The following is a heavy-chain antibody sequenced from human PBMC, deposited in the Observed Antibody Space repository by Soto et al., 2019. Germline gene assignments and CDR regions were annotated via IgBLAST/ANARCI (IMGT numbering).Heavy chain of an antibody. CDR3: ARPDEGGYYSNHHYYYALDV. CDR2: IIPIFDIT. Sequence: QVQLVQSGAEVKKPGSSVKVSCQASGGTFRSYSISWVRQAPGQGLAWMGGIIPIFDITNYAQKFQGRVTITADESTSTAYRELSSLGSDDTAVYYCARPDEGGYYSNHHYYYALDVWGQGTTVTV. J-gene: IGHJ6*02. V-gene: IGHV1-69*01. D-gene: IGHD3-22*01. CDR1: GGTFRSYS.